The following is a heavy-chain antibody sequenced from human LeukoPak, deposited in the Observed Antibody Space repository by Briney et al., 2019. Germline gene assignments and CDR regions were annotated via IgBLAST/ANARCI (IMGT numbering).Heavy chain of an antibody. CDR2: IYHSGST. D-gene: IGHD3-22*01. Sequence: SETLSLTCAVSGGSISSGGYSWSWIRQPPGKGPEWIGYIYHSGSTYYNPSLKSRVTISVDRSKNQFSLKLSSVTAADTAVYYCARGPDSSGYYYFDYWGQGTLVTVSS. CDR1: GGSISSGGYS. CDR3: ARGPDSSGYYYFDY. V-gene: IGHV4-30-2*01. J-gene: IGHJ4*02.